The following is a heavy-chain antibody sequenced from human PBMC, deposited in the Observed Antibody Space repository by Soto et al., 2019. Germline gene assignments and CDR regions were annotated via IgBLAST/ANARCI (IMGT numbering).Heavy chain of an antibody. Sequence: QVQLQESGPGLVKPSETLSLTCAVYGGSISSNKWWSWVRQPPGKGLEWIGEIYHSGSTNYNPSLQSRVTISLDKSKNQFSLKLTSVTAADSAVYYCARDDHIVVVPTSLGAMDVWGQGTTVTVSS. D-gene: IGHD2-2*01. J-gene: IGHJ6*02. V-gene: IGHV4-4*02. CDR3: ARDDHIVVVPTSLGAMDV. CDR1: GGSISSNKW. CDR2: IYHSGST.